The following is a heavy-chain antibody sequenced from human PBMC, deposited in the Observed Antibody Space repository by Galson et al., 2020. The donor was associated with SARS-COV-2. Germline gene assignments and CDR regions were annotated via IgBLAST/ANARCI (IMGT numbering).Heavy chain of an antibody. CDR3: ARIAGYSSGWYREGDAFDI. CDR1: GYSISSGYY. V-gene: IGHV4-38-2*01. J-gene: IGHJ3*02. D-gene: IGHD6-19*01. CDR2: IYHSGST. Sequence: SETLSPTCAVSGYSISSGYYWGCIRQPPGKWLEWIGSIYHSGSTWYYPSLRSRVTISVDTSKNQFSLKLSSVTAADTAVYYCARIAGYSSGWYREGDAFDIWGQGTMVTVSS.